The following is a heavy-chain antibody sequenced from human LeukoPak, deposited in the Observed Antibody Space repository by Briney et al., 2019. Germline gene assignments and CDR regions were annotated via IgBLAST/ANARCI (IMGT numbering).Heavy chain of an antibody. Sequence: ASVKVSCKASGGTFSSYAISWVRQAPGQGLEWMGGIIPIFGTANYAQKFQGRVTITTDESTSTAYMELSSLRSEDTAVYYYAREGSSGPYYFDYWGQGTLVTVSS. J-gene: IGHJ4*02. CDR2: IIPIFGTA. D-gene: IGHD3-22*01. V-gene: IGHV1-69*05. CDR1: GGTFSSYA. CDR3: AREGSSGPYYFDY.